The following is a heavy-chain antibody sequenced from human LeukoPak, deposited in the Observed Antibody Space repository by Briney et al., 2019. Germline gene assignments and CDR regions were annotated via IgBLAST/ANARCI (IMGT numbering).Heavy chain of an antibody. CDR3: ARDSSFYDSGSWYVD. Sequence: ASVKVSCKASGYTFTGYYMHWVRQAPGQGLEWMGWINPNSGGTNYAQKFQGRVTMTRDTSISTAYMELSRLRSDDTAVYYCARDSSFYDSGSWYVDWGQGTLVTVSS. J-gene: IGHJ4*02. CDR2: INPNSGGT. V-gene: IGHV1-2*02. CDR1: GYTFTGYY. D-gene: IGHD6-13*01.